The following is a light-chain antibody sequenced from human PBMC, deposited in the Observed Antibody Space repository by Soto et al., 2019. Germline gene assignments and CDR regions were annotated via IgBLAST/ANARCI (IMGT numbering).Light chain of an antibody. Sequence: QYALTQPPSAYGSPGHSVNISCTGTSNDVGSYNYVSWYQQHPRKPPKLMIYEVSKRPSGVPDRFSGSKSGNTASLTVSGLQAEDEADYYCSSYAGSNNSYVFGTGTKVTVL. CDR3: SSYAGSNNSYV. V-gene: IGLV2-8*01. CDR2: EVS. J-gene: IGLJ1*01. CDR1: SNDVGSYNY.